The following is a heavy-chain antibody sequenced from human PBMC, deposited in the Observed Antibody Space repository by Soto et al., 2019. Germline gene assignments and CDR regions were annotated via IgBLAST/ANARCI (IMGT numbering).Heavy chain of an antibody. D-gene: IGHD5-12*01. CDR1: GFTFRSYC. Sequence: SGGSPRLSCAAAGFTFRSYCMHWVRQGPGKGVEGGGVTWYDGSNKYYADSVKGRFTISRDNSKNTLYMQMNSLRAEDTAVYYCARDGDDYRHYFDHWGQGILVTVSS. V-gene: IGHV3-33*01. CDR2: TWYDGSNK. CDR3: ARDGDDYRHYFDH. J-gene: IGHJ4*02.